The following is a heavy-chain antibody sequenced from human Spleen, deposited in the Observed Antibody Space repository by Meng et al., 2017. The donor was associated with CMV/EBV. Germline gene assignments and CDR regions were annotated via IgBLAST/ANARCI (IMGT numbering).Heavy chain of an antibody. CDR2: VSAYNGDT. CDR1: GYTFTSYD. V-gene: IGHV1-18*01. CDR3: ANYYCSTTSCYIDS. Sequence: ASVKVSCKASGYTFTSYDISWVRQAPGQGLEWMGWVSAYNGDTKYAQKLQGRATMTTDTSTSTAYMELRSPRSDDTAMYYCANYYCSTTSCYIDSWGQGTLVTVSS. J-gene: IGHJ4*02. D-gene: IGHD2-2*02.